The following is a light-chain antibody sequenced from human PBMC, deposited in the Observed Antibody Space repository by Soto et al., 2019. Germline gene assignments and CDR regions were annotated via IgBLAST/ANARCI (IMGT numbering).Light chain of an antibody. Sequence: LHITQSPSYLSDYVGDRVTITCRASQDIRTELGWYQQKPGKAPKLLIYGATTLQSGVPSRFSGSGSGTDFTLTISGLQPEDFATYYCLQDYNYPRTFGQGTKVDNK. J-gene: IGKJ1*01. V-gene: IGKV1-6*01. CDR2: GAT. CDR1: QDIRTE. CDR3: LQDYNYPRT.